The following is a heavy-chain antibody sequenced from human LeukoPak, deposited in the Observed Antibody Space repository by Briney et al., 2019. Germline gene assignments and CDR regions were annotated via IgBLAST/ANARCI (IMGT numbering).Heavy chain of an antibody. CDR1: GFIFSSYD. J-gene: IGHJ4*02. CDR2: ISGSGGST. Sequence: PGGSLRLSCAASGFIFSSYDMNWVRQAPGKGLEWVSLISGSGGSTYYEDSMKGRFTISRDNSKNPLYLQMNSVRAEDTAVYYCAKVYGGNSGPFDYWGQGTLVTVSS. CDR3: AKVYGGNSGPFDY. V-gene: IGHV3-23*01. D-gene: IGHD4-23*01.